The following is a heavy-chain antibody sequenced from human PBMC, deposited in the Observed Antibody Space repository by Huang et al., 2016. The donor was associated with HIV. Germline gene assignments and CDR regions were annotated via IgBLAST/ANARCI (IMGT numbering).Heavy chain of an antibody. J-gene: IGHJ3*02. V-gene: IGHV3-30-3*01. Sequence: QVQLVESGGGVGQPGRSLRLSCAASGFPFNNHAMHWVRQAPGKGLDWVSLISNDGSNNYYADSVKGRFTISRDSSKSTLFLHMTSLRTEDTAVYYCARAKDTWDAYDIWGQGTMVIVSS. CDR1: GFPFNNHA. CDR3: ARAKDTWDAYDI. CDR2: ISNDGSNN. D-gene: IGHD5-18*01.